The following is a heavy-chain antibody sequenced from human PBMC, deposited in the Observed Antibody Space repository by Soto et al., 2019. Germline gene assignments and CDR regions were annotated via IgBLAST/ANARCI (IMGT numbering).Heavy chain of an antibody. CDR1: GFTFSRYS. CDR3: ANDDVYSDSSGYPDY. CDR2: ISYDGSNK. D-gene: IGHD3-22*01. J-gene: IGHJ4*02. V-gene: IGHV3-30*18. Sequence: QVQLVESGGGVVQPGRSLRLSCAASGFTFSRYSMHWVRQAPGKGLEWVAVISYDGSNKYYADSVKGRFTISRDNSKNTLYLQMNSLRAEDTAMYYCANDDVYSDSSGYPDYWGQGTLVTVSS.